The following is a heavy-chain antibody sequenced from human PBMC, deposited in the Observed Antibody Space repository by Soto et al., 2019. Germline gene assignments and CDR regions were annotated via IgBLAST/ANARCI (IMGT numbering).Heavy chain of an antibody. CDR2: IYYNGDT. CDR3: ARFSPYDTGFDY. CDR1: GDSISSGGYY. J-gene: IGHJ4*02. D-gene: IGHD3-9*01. Sequence: SSETLSLTCTVSGDSISSGGYYWSWIRQHPEKGLEWIGYIYYNGDTYYNPSLESRATISVQTSKNQFSLKLSSVTAADTAVYYCARFSPYDTGFDYWGQGTLVTVSS. V-gene: IGHV4-31*03.